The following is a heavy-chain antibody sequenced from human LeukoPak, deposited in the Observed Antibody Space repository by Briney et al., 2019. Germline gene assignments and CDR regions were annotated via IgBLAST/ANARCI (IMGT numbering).Heavy chain of an antibody. CDR2: FSGSGGST. CDR1: GFSFSSYA. J-gene: IGHJ4*02. Sequence: PGGSLRLSCAASGFSFSSYAMSWVRQAPGKGLEWVSSFSGSGGSTYYADSVKGRFTISRDNSKNTLYLQMISLRAEDTAAYYCAKSGYDRFDYWGQGTLVTVSS. CDR3: AKSGYDRFDY. V-gene: IGHV3-23*01. D-gene: IGHD5-12*01.